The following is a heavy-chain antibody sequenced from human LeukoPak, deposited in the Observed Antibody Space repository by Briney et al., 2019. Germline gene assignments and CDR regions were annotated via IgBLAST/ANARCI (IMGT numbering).Heavy chain of an antibody. CDR3: ARDYPPIAAAGTNDY. D-gene: IGHD6-13*01. Sequence: ASVKVSCKASGYTFTGYYMHWVRQAPGQGLEWMGWINPNSGGTNYAQKFQGRVTMTRDTSISTAYMELSRLRFDDTAVYYCARDYPPIAAAGTNDYWGQGTLVTVSS. J-gene: IGHJ4*02. V-gene: IGHV1-2*02. CDR1: GYTFTGYY. CDR2: INPNSGGT.